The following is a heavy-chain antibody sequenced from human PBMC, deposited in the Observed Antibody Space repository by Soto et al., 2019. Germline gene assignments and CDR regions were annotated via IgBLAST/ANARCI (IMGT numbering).Heavy chain of an antibody. V-gene: IGHV1-8*01. CDR2: MNPNSGNT. Sequence: ASVKVSCKASGYTFTSYDINRVRQATGQGLEWMGRMNPNSGNTGYVQKFQGRVIMTRSTSISTAYMELSSLRSEDTAVYYCARVRMTTVVTGWYFDLWGRGNLVTVSS. CDR3: ARVRMTTVVTGWYFDL. D-gene: IGHD4-17*01. CDR1: GYTFTSYD. J-gene: IGHJ2*01.